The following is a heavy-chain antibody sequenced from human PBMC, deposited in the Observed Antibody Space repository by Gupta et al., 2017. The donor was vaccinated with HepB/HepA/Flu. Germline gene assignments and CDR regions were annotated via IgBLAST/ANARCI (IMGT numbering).Heavy chain of an antibody. J-gene: IGHJ5*02. CDR1: GFTFSGSA. CDR2: IRTKANNYAT. CDR3: TSHSGGNPGDP. V-gene: IGHV3-73*01. D-gene: IGHD4-23*01. Sequence: GGLVQPGGSLKLSCAASGFTFSGSAIHWVRQASGQGLEWVARIRTKANNYATSYAASVKGRFTISRDDSKNTAYLQMNSLKTDDTAVYYCTSHSGGNPGDPWGQGTMVTVSS.